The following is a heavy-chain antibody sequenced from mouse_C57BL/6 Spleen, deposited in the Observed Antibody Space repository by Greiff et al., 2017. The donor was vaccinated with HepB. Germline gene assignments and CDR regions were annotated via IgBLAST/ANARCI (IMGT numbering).Heavy chain of an antibody. J-gene: IGHJ3*01. CDR3: ASDLYYGNYEGPWFAY. Sequence: QVQLKQPGAELVRPGTSVKLSCKTSGYTFTSYWMHWVKQRPGQGLEWIGVIDPSDSYTNYNQKFKGKATLTVDTSSSTAYMQLSSLTSEDSAVYYCASDLYYGNYEGPWFAYWGQGTLVTVSA. CDR2: IDPSDSYT. D-gene: IGHD2-1*01. CDR1: GYTFTSYW. V-gene: IGHV1-59*01.